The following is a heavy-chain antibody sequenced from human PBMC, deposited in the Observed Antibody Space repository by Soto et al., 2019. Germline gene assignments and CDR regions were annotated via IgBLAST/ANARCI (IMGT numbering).Heavy chain of an antibody. CDR1: GFTFSSNA. D-gene: IGHD3-10*01. V-gene: IGHV3-23*01. J-gene: IGHJ4*02. CDR3: AKQRAGFGSGSDTYYFDY. Sequence: EVQFLESGGGLVQPGGSLRISCIGSGFTFSSNAMSWVRQAPGKGLEWVSAISGSVVTTYYADSVKGRFAVSRDNSNNPLYLQMNSLRAEDTAVYYCAKQRAGFGSGSDTYYFDYWGQGTLVTVSS. CDR2: ISGSVVTT.